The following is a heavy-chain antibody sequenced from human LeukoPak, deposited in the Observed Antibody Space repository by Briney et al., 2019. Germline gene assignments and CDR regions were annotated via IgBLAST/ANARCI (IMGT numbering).Heavy chain of an antibody. Sequence: ASVKVSCKASGYTFTGYYMHWVRQAPGQGLEWMGWINPNSGGTNCAQKLQGRVTMATDTSTSTAYMELRSLRSDDTAVYYCARRVLNYYDSSGHWDYWGQGTLVTVSS. CDR3: ARRVLNYYDSSGHWDY. CDR1: GYTFTGYY. V-gene: IGHV1-2*02. J-gene: IGHJ4*02. CDR2: INPNSGGT. D-gene: IGHD3-22*01.